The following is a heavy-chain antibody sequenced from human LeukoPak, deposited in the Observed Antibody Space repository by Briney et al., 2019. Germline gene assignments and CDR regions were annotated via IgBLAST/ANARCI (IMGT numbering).Heavy chain of an antibody. CDR2: IIPIFGTA. CDR1: GGTFSSYA. Sequence: SVEVSCKASGGTFSSYAISWVRQAPGQGLEWMGGIIPIFGTANYAQKFQGRVTITADKSTSTAYMELSSLRSEDTAVYYCARDEFDITMVRGVIYYYYYYMDVWGKGTTVTVSS. CDR3: ARDEFDITMVRGVIYYYYYYMDV. J-gene: IGHJ6*03. V-gene: IGHV1-69*06. D-gene: IGHD3-10*01.